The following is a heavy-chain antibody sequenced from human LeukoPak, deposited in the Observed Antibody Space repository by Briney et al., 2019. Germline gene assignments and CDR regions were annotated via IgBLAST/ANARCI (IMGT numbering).Heavy chain of an antibody. D-gene: IGHD3-22*01. CDR2: IYYSGSP. CDR3: ARGASDSSGYLKS. J-gene: IGHJ4*02. Sequence: PSETLSLTCTVSGGSSSSGGYYWSWIRQHPGKDLEWIGYIYYSGSPYYNPSLKSRVTISVDTSKIQFSLKLSSVTAADTAVHYCARGASDSSGYLKSWGQGTLVTVSS. CDR1: GGSSSSGGYY. V-gene: IGHV4-31*03.